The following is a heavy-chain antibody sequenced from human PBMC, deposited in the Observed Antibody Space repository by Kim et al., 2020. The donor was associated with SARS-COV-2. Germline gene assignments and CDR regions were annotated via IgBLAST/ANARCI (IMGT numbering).Heavy chain of an antibody. CDR3: ARQEGSRSRVYWYYGLDV. CDR1: GYNFNNYW. CDR2: IFPGDSNT. V-gene: IGHV5-51*01. J-gene: IGHJ6*02. D-gene: IGHD1-26*01. Sequence: GESLKISCQGSGYNFNNYWIGWVRQMPGKGLAWMGLIFPGDSNTIYSPSFQGQVTISVDRSISTAYLQWSSLRATDTAIYYCARQEGSRSRVYWYYGLDVWGQGTTLTVS.